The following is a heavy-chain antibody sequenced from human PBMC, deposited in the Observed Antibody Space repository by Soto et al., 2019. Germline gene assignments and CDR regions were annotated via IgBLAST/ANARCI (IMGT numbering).Heavy chain of an antibody. CDR1: GGTFSSYA. CDR2: IIPIFGTA. D-gene: IGHD5-12*01. Sequence: QVQLVQSGAEVKKPGSSVKVSCKASGGTFSSYAISWVRQAPGQRLEWMGGIIPIFGTANYAQKFQGRVTITADKSTSTAYMELGSLRSEDTAVYYCARRRVATITTYYYYYGMDVWGQGTTVTVSS. CDR3: ARRRVATITTYYYYYGMDV. J-gene: IGHJ6*02. V-gene: IGHV1-69*06.